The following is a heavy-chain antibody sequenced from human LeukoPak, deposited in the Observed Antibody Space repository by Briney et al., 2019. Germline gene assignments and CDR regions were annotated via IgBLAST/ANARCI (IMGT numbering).Heavy chain of an antibody. V-gene: IGHV1-18*04. J-gene: IGHJ6*04. Sequence: ASVKVSCKASGYTFTSYGISWVRQAPGQGLEWMGWISAYIGNTNYAQKLQGRVTMTTDTSTSTAYMELRSLRSDDTAVYYCARRYCSSTSCSNLNDYYYYGMDAWGKGTTVTVSS. CDR1: GYTFTSYG. D-gene: IGHD2-2*01. CDR3: ARRYCSSTSCSNLNDYYYYGMDA. CDR2: ISAYIGNT.